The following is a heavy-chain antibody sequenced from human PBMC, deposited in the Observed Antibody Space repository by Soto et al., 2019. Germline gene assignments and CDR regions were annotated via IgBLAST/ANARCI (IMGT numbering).Heavy chain of an antibody. CDR2: ISYDEIDK. V-gene: IGHV3-30*18. Sequence: GGSLRLSCAASGFTFTRHAMHWVRQTPGKGLEWVAAISYDEIDKKYASSVKGRFTVSRDDVKNTLSLQMNSLRPVDTAVYYCAKGSGYQLPDNYFYYGLDVWGQETTVTVSS. CDR1: GFTFTRHA. J-gene: IGHJ6*02. CDR3: AKGSGYQLPDNYFYYGLDV. D-gene: IGHD2-2*01.